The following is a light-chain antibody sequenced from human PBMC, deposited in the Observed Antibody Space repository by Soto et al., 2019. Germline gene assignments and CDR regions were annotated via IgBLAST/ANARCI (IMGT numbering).Light chain of an antibody. V-gene: IGKV3-20*01. CDR3: QQYGSAPPWT. Sequence: EIVVKQSPGTLSLSPGERATLSCRSIQSVINNYLAWYQQKPGQAPRLLIYDASSRATGIPDRFSGSGSGTDFTLTISRLEPEDFAVYYCQQYGSAPPWTFGQGTKVDI. CDR1: QSVINNY. J-gene: IGKJ1*01. CDR2: DAS.